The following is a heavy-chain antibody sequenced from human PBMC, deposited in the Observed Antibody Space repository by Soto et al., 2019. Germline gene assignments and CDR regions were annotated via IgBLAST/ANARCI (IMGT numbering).Heavy chain of an antibody. CDR3: ARGRGYSSSSRWFDP. Sequence: SETLSLTCTVSGGSISSGDYYWSWIRQPPGKGLEWIGYIYYSGSTYYNPSLKSRVTISVDTSKNQFSLKLSSVTAADTAVYYCARGRGYSSSSRWFDPWGQGTLVTV. D-gene: IGHD6-6*01. CDR1: GGSISSGDYY. CDR2: IYYSGST. J-gene: IGHJ5*02. V-gene: IGHV4-30-4*01.